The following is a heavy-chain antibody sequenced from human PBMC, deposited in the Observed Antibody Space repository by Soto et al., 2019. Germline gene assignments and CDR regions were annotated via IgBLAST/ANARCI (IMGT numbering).Heavy chain of an antibody. Sequence: SSSTYFWGWVRQPPGKGLEWIGSIYYSGSTYYNPSLKSRVTISVDTSKNHFSLKLSSVTAADTAVYYCARHLGEGYFDYWGQGTLVTVSS. J-gene: IGHJ4*02. CDR3: ARHLGEGYFDY. V-gene: IGHV4-39*01. CDR1: SSSTYF. CDR2: IYYSGST.